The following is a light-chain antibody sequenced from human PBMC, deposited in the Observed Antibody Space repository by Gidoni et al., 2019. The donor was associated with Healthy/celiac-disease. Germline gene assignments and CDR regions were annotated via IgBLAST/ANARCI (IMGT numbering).Light chain of an antibody. CDR3: QQYNSSPMT. J-gene: IGKJ3*01. CDR2: DAS. Sequence: DIQMTQSPSTLSASVGDRVTITCRASQSISSWLAWYQQKPGKAPKLLIYDASSLESGVPSRFSGSGSGTEFTLTISSLQPDDFATYYCQQYNSSPMTFGPGTKVDIK. V-gene: IGKV1-5*01. CDR1: QSISSW.